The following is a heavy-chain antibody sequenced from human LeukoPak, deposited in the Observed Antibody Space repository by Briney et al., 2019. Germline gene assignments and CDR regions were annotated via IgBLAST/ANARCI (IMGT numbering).Heavy chain of an antibody. CDR2: LSSSGRDT. J-gene: IGHJ4*02. V-gene: IGHV3-NL1*01. Sequence: GGSLRLSCTASGFAFGNYWMHWVRQAPGKGLEWVSALSSSGRDTWYADSVKGRFTISRDNSKNTVYLQMNSLRPEDTAVYYCARRIPGSWYWDFDYWGQGTLVTVSS. CDR1: GFAFGNYW. CDR3: ARRIPGSWYWDFDY. D-gene: IGHD6-13*01.